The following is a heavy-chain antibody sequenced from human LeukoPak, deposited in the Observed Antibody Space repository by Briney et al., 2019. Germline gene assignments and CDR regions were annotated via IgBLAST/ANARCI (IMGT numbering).Heavy chain of an antibody. CDR2: IYYRRST. Sequence: SETLSLTCTVSGGSISSSSYYWGWIRQPRGRGLQWIVTIYYRRSTYYNPSLKRRVTISVDTSKIQFSLKLSSVTAADTAVYYCARQERNRFDPWGQGTLVTVSS. CDR3: ARQERNRFDP. D-gene: IGHD1-1*01. CDR1: GGSISSSSYY. J-gene: IGHJ5*02. V-gene: IGHV4-39*01.